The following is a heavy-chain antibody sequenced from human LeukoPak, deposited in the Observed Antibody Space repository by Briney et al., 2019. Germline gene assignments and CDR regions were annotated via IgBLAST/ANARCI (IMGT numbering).Heavy chain of an antibody. CDR1: GGSISSSSYY. CDR2: IYYSGST. CDR3: ARFWYSGSYFDY. V-gene: IGHV4-39*01. J-gene: IGHJ4*02. Sequence: SETLSLTCTVSGGSISSSSYYWGWIRQPPGKGLEWIGSIYYSGSTYYSPSLKSRVTISVDTSKNQFSLKLSSVNAADTAVYYCARFWYSGSYFDYWGQGTLVTVSS. D-gene: IGHD1-26*01.